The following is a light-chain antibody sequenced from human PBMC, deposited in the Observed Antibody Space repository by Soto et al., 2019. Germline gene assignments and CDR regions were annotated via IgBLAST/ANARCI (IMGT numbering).Light chain of an antibody. J-gene: IGKJ1*01. CDR1: QNINAW. V-gene: IGKV1-5*01. CDR2: DAS. CDR3: QHYRLYSPWT. Sequence: IQMTQSPSTLSASVGDRVTITCRASQNINAWLAWYQQKPGKAPKLLISDASSLESGVPSRFSGSGSGTEFTLTISGLQPDDFANYYCQHYRLYSPWTFGQGTKVDIK.